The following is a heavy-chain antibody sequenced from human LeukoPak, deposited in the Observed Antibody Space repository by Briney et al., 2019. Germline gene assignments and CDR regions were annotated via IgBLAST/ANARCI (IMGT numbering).Heavy chain of an antibody. Sequence: GGSLRLSCAASGFTVSTNYMSWVRQAPGKGLEWVSIIYSGGSTYYADSVKGRFTISRDNSKNTLYLQMNSLRAEDTAAYYCATKFGKLVMDAFDIWGQGTRVTVSS. CDR2: IYSGGST. CDR1: GFTVSTNY. CDR3: ATKFGKLVMDAFDI. V-gene: IGHV3-53*01. D-gene: IGHD3-10*01. J-gene: IGHJ3*02.